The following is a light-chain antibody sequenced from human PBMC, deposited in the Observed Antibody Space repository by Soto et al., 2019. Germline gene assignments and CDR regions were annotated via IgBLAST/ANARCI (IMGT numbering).Light chain of an antibody. CDR2: AAS. CDR3: QQSYSTPLT. V-gene: IGKV1-39*01. J-gene: IGKJ4*01. CDR1: QSISSY. Sequence: DLQMTQSPSSLSASVGDRVTITCRASQSISSYLNWYQQKPGKAPKLLIYAASSLQSEVPSRFSGSGSVTDFTLTISSLQPEDFATYYCQQSYSTPLTFGGGTKV.